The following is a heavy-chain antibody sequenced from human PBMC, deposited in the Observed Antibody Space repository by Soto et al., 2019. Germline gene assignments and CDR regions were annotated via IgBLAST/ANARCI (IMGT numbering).Heavy chain of an antibody. CDR1: GYTFTSYY. J-gene: IGHJ5*02. V-gene: IGHV1-46*01. Sequence: ASVKVSFKASGYTFTSYYMHWLRQAPGQGLEWMGIINPSGGSTSYAQKFQGRVIITRDTSASTAYMDLSSLRSEDTAVYYCARGIATGQLDPWGQGTLVTVSS. CDR2: INPSGGST. D-gene: IGHD2-15*01. CDR3: ARGIATGQLDP.